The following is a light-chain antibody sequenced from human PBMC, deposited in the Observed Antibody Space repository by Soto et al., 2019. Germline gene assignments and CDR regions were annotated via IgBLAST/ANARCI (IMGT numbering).Light chain of an antibody. CDR2: EVS. CDR3: MQGTHWPWT. V-gene: IGKV2-30*02. J-gene: IGKJ1*01. CDR1: QSPIPSDGGTY. Sequence: DVVMTQSPLSLPATLGQPPSFSCTSGQSPIPSDGGTYLSWFQQRPGQSPRRLIYEVSDRDSGVPDRFSGSGSGTDFTLKISRVEAEDVGVYYCMQGTHWPWTFGQGTEVEIK.